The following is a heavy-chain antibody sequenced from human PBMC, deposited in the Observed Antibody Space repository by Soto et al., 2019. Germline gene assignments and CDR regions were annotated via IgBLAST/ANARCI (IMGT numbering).Heavy chain of an antibody. V-gene: IGHV1-69*13. D-gene: IGHD1-26*01. J-gene: IGHJ6*02. CDR2: IISIVGTA. CDR3: ASGRYSGYYYYGIDV. Sequence: GASAKVSCKASGGTFSSYAIIWVRQPPGQEVEWMGGIISIVGTATCSQKFQGRVTITADETTSTAYLQLSSLRYADTAVYYCASGRYSGYYYYGIDVWGQGTTVTVSS. CDR1: GGTFSSYA.